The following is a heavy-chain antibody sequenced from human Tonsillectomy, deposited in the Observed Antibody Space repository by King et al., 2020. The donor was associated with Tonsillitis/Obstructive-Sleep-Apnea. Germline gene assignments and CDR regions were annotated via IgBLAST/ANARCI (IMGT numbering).Heavy chain of an antibody. CDR2: FSYSGST. V-gene: IGHV4-61*01. Sequence: QLQESGPGLVKPSETLSLTCTVSGGSVSGDSYYWSWIRQPPGKGLEWIGYFSYSGSTNYNPSLKSRVTISLDTFKNQFSLKLSSVTAADTAVYYCAGDLESFFDYWGQGTLVTVSS. CDR3: AGDLESFFDY. J-gene: IGHJ4*02. CDR1: GGSVSGDSYY.